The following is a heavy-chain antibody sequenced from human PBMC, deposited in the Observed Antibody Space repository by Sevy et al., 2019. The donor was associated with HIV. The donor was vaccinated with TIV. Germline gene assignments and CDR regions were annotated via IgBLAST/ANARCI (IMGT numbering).Heavy chain of an antibody. CDR1: GYIFTDYN. CDR2: INPNSGDT. Sequence: ASVKVSCKTTGYIFTDYNIHWVRQAPGQGLEWMGLINPNSGDTIYVQTFGGRVSVTRDTYMRTAYMELSGLTSDETAVYYSVGENTTEPTRLLSFDIWGQGTMVTVSS. D-gene: IGHD5-12*01. V-gene: IGHV1-2*06. J-gene: IGHJ3*02. CDR3: VGENTTEPTRLLSFDI.